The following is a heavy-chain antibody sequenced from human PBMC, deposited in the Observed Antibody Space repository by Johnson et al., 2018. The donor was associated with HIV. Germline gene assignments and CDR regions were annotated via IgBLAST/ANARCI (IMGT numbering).Heavy chain of an antibody. CDR2: IKQDGSEK. D-gene: IGHD1-26*01. V-gene: IGHV3-7*01. Sequence: VLLVESGGGVVQPGRSLRLSCAASGFTFSTYGMHWVRQGPGKGLEWVANIKQDGSEKNYVDSVKGRFTVSRDNAKNKLYLQMNSLRAEDTAVYYCAKGWGRGTFSTDDSFDIWGQGTMVTVSS. CDR3: AKGWGRGTFSTDDSFDI. J-gene: IGHJ3*02. CDR1: GFTFSTYG.